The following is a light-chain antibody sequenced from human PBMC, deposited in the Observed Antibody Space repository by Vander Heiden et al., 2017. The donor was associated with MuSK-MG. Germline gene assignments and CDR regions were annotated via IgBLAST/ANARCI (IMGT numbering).Light chain of an antibody. CDR1: QTVLDRSNNKNS. J-gene: IGKJ2*01. V-gene: IGKV4-1*01. CDR2: WAS. Sequence: DIVMTQSPDSLAVSLGERATLNCKSSQTVLDRSNNKNSLTWFQQKPGLPPKLLIYWASTRESAVPDRFSGSGSGTDFTLTIVSLQGEDVAVYYCHQDYSTPSTFGRGTKVEIK. CDR3: HQDYSTPST.